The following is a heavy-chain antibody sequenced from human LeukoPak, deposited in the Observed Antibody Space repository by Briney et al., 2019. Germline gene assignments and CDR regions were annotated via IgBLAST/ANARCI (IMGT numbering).Heavy chain of an antibody. J-gene: IGHJ4*02. CDR1: GGSISSGDYY. Sequence: KSSQTLSLTCTVSGGSISSGDYYWSWIRQPPGKGLEWIGYIYYSGSTYYNPSLKSRVTISVDTSKNQFSLKLSPVTAADTAVYYCARYSGYDDGYDYWGQGTLVTVSS. V-gene: IGHV4-30-4*01. D-gene: IGHD5-12*01. CDR2: IYYSGST. CDR3: ARYSGYDDGYDY.